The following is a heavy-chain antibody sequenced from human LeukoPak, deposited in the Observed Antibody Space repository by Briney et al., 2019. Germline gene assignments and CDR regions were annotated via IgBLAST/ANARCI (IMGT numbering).Heavy chain of an antibody. J-gene: IGHJ4*02. CDR2: IYSGGNT. Sequence: GGSLGLSCAVSGFTVSSNHMSWVRQAPGKGLEWVSVIYSGGNTYYADSVKGRFTISRDNSKNTLFLQMNSLRVEDTAVYYCARDGDDTSGSFSPFDYWGQGSLVTVSS. V-gene: IGHV3-53*01. D-gene: IGHD3-22*01. CDR1: GFTVSSNH. CDR3: ARDGDDTSGSFSPFDY.